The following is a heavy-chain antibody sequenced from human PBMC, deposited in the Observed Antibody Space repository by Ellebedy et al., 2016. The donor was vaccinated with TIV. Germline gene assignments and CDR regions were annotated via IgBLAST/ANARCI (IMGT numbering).Heavy chain of an antibody. J-gene: IGHJ3*02. D-gene: IGHD5-18*01. V-gene: IGHV4-59*01. CDR2: VHHSGFT. CDR3: ARSRGYSYGHAFDM. CDR1: GDSISPFY. Sequence: SETLSLTCTVSGDSISPFYWSWIRQSPGTGLEYVGYVHHSGFTNYNPSLKSRVTVSVGTSNNQFSLRLSSVTAADTAMYYCARSRGYSYGHAFDMWGQGTLVTVFS.